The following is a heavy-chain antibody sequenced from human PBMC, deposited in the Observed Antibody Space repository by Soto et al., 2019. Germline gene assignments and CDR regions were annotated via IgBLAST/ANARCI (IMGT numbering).Heavy chain of an antibody. Sequence: GGSLRLSCSASGFTFSSYAMHWVRQAPGKGLEYVSAISSNGGSTYYADSVKGRFTISRDNSKNTLYLQMSSLRAEDTAVYYCVKGRGWPVGYFDLWGRGTLVTVSS. D-gene: IGHD6-19*01. CDR1: GFTFSSYA. CDR2: ISSNGGST. CDR3: VKGRGWPVGYFDL. J-gene: IGHJ2*01. V-gene: IGHV3-64D*08.